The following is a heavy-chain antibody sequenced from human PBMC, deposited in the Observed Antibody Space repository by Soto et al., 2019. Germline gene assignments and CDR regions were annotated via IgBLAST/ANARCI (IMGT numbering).Heavy chain of an antibody. D-gene: IGHD3-3*01. Sequence: QVQLQESGPGLVKPSETLSLTCTISGGSISGNSYYWSWIRQPPGKGLEWIGYIYTSRSTNNNPSLESRVTISVDTAKNQFSLKLTSVTAADTAVYYCARASGRITIFGIVIAHYYYGMDVWGQGTTVTVSS. CDR1: GGSISGNSYY. V-gene: IGHV4-61*01. CDR2: IYTSRST. J-gene: IGHJ6*02. CDR3: ARASGRITIFGIVIAHYYYGMDV.